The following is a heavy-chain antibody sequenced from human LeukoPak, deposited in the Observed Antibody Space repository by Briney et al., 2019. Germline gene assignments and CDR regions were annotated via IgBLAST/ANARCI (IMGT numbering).Heavy chain of an antibody. CDR1: GFTFSSYA. CDR2: ISGSGGST. CDR3: ARELYSSSWDPYYFDY. J-gene: IGHJ4*02. V-gene: IGHV3-23*01. Sequence: GGSLRLSCAASGFTFSSYAMSWVRQAPGKGLEWVSAISGSGGSTYYADSVKGRFTISRDNSKNTLYLQMNSLRAEDTAVYYCARELYSSSWDPYYFDYWGQGTLVTVSS. D-gene: IGHD6-13*01.